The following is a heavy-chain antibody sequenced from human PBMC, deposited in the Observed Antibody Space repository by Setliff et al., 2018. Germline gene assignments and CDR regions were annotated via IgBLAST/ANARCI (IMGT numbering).Heavy chain of an antibody. V-gene: IGHV4-39*07. Sequence: SETLSLTCTVSGGSISGSGHYWGWIRQPPGKGLEWIGSIYYIGNTYYNPSLQSRVTISVDTSTNQFSLKLSSVTAADTAVYYCVRDLHWGFDYWGLGTLVTVSS. CDR2: IYYIGNT. D-gene: IGHD7-27*01. CDR3: VRDLHWGFDY. J-gene: IGHJ4*02. CDR1: GGSISGSGHY.